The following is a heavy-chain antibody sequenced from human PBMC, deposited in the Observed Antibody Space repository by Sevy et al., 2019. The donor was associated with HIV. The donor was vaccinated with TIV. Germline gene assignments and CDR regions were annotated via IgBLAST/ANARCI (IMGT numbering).Heavy chain of an antibody. V-gene: IGHV3-11*06. Sequence: GGSLRLSCAASGFTFNEYYMSWIRQAPGKGLEWVSYISSRSSYTNYAASVKGRFTTFRDNAQNSLFLQMNSLRAEDTAVYYCARNDYGGNGAYGNSFDCWGQGTLVTVSS. D-gene: IGHD4-17*01. J-gene: IGHJ4*02. CDR1: GFTFNEYY. CDR2: ISSRSSYT. CDR3: ARNDYGGNGAYGNSFDC.